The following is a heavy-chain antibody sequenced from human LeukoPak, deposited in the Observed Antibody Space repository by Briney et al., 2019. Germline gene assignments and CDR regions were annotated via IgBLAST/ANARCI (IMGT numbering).Heavy chain of an antibody. CDR3: ARDLAAAPYDWFDP. J-gene: IGHJ5*02. CDR2: ISSSSSTI. Sequence: GGALRLSCAASGFTFSGYSMNWVRQAPGEGLEWGSYISSSSSTIYYADSVKGRFTISRDNAKNSLYLQMNSLRAEDTAVYYCARDLAAAPYDWFDPWGQGTLVTVSS. D-gene: IGHD2-15*01. V-gene: IGHV3-48*04. CDR1: GFTFSGYS.